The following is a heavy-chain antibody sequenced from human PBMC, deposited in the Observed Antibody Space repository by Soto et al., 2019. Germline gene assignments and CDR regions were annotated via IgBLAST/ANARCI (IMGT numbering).Heavy chain of an antibody. CDR2: IYPGDSET. Sequence: PGESLKISRKGSGYSYTSYRIDWVSQKPGKCLEWVGIIYPGDSETRYNPSFQGQVTISADKSISTAYLRWSSLKASDTAMYYCATQSAGELDYYSGMDVLGQGTTVTVSS. CDR3: ATQSAGELDYYSGMDV. CDR1: GYSYTSYR. V-gene: IGHV5-51*01. J-gene: IGHJ6*02. D-gene: IGHD1-7*01.